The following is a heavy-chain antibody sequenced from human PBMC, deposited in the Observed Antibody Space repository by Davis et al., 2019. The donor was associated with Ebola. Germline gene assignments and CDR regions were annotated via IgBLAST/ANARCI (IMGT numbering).Heavy chain of an antibody. CDR3: ARDFDGGNYYFDY. J-gene: IGHJ4*02. D-gene: IGHD3-9*01. CDR1: GGSFSSHP. CDR2: IIPIFGTP. V-gene: IGHV1-69*13. Sequence: SVKVSCKTSGGSFSSHPISWVRQAPRQGLEWMGGIIPIFGTPHYAQKFQGRITITADASTSTAYTELSSLRSEDTATYFCARDFDGGNYYFDYWGPGTPVTVSS.